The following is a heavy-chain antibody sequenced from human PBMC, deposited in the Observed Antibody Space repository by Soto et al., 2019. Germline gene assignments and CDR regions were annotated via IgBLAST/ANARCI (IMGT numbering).Heavy chain of an antibody. J-gene: IGHJ6*02. V-gene: IGHV3-30*18. CDR1: GFTFSSYG. CDR3: AKDYV. CDR2: ISYDGSNK. Sequence: GGSLRLSCAASGFTFSSYGMHWVRQAPGKGLEWVAVISYDGSNKYYADSVKGRFTISRDNSKNTLYLQMNSLRAEDTAVHYCAKDYVWGQGTTVTVSS.